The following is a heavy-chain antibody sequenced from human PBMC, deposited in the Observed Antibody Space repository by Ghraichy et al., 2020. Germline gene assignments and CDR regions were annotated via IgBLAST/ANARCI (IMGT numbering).Heavy chain of an antibody. CDR1: GGTFSSYA. V-gene: IGHV1-69*05. J-gene: IGHJ4*02. D-gene: IGHD4-17*01. CDR2: IIPIFGTA. CDR3: AGRRTGERYGDFPLKHDY. Sequence: KVSCKASGGTFSSYAISWVRQAPGQGLEWMGGIIPIFGTANYAQKFQGRVTITTDESTSTAYMELSSLRSEDTAVYYCAGRRTGERYGDFPLKHDYWGQGTLVTVSS.